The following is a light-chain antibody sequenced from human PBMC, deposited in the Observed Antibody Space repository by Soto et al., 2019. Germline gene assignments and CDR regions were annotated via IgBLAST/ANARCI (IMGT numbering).Light chain of an antibody. CDR1: SSDVGGYNY. J-gene: IGLJ2*01. V-gene: IGLV2-14*01. CDR3: SSYASSTPGV. CDR2: DVS. Sequence: QSALTQPASVSGSPGQSVTISCTGTSSDVGGYNYVSWLQQHPGKAPKLMIYDVSYRPSGVSNRCSGSKSGNTASLTISGLQAEDEADYYCSSYASSTPGVFGGGTKVTVL.